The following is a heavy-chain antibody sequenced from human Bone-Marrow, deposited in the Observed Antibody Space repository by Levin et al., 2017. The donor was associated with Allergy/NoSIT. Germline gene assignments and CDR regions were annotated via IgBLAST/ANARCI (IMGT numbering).Heavy chain of an antibody. D-gene: IGHD5-24*01. CDR2: IDESGDTL. V-gene: IGHV3-48*03. CDR3: ASGPISNY. J-gene: IGHJ4*02. Sequence: GGSLRLSCEASGFAFSTYEMTWVRQAPGKGLEWVSYIDESGDTLYYADSVKGRFTISRDNAKNSLFLQMSSLRAEDTAIYYCASGPISNYWGQGTLVTVSS. CDR1: GFAFSTYE.